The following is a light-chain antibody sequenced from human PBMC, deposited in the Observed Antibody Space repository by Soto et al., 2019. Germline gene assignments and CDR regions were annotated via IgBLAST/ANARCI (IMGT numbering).Light chain of an antibody. CDR1: QIVASNN. CDR3: QQFGTSPRT. V-gene: IGKV3D-20*01. J-gene: IGKJ4*01. Sequence: EIVLTQSPASLSLSPGDRATLSCGASQIVASNNLAWYQYEPGLSPRLLIYDASKRAADIPDRFSGSWSGTVFTLTISRVESEDSAVYYCQQFGTSPRTFGRGTKLE. CDR2: DAS.